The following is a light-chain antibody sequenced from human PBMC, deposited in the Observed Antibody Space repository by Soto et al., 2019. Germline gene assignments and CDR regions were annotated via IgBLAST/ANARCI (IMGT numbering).Light chain of an antibody. CDR3: QQSYSSPPT. CDR2: AAS. J-gene: IGKJ1*01. CDR1: QSISNH. V-gene: IGKV1-39*01. Sequence: DIQMTQSPSSLSASVEDRVIITCRASQSISNHLNWYQQKPGKAPKLLIFAASNLQSGVPSRFSGSRSGPDFTLTISSXQPEDFATYYCQQSYSSPPTFGQGTKVDIK.